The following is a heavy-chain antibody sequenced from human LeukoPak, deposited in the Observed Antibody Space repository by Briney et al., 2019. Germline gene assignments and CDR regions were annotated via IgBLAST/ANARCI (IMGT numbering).Heavy chain of an antibody. D-gene: IGHD6-6*01. CDR3: ARGRYSTSPPDY. V-gene: IGHV1-18*01. J-gene: IGHJ4*02. CDR1: GYTFTSYA. CDR2: ISGYNGNT. Sequence: ASVKVSCKASGYTFTSYAMHWVRQAPGQGLEWMGWISGYNGNTNYGQKFQGRVTMTTDTSTSTAYMELRSLRSDDTAVYYCARGRYSTSPPDYWGQGTLVTVSS.